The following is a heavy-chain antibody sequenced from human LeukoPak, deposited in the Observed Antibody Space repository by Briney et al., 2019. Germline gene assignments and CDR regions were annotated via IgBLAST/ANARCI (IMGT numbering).Heavy chain of an antibody. CDR1: GDSIYITNYY. CDR3: ARSVKKYGLRNWFDP. CDR2: IFYSGVT. Sequence: PSETLSLTCTVSGDSIYITNYYWDWIRQPPGKGLEWIGNIFYSGVTKYNPSLKNRVTISMEPSKNQFSLRLSSVTAADTAVYYCARSVKKYGLRNWFDPWGQGSLVIVSS. V-gene: IGHV4-39*01. D-gene: IGHD3-10*01. J-gene: IGHJ5*02.